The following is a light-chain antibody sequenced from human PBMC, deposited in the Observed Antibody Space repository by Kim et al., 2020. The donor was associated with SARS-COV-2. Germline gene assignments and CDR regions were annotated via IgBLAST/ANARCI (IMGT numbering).Light chain of an antibody. V-gene: IGKV1-5*01. J-gene: IGKJ3*01. CDR1: QSISDY. CDR2: DAS. Sequence: DIEMTQSPSTLSASVGDRVTITCRASQSISDYLAWYQQKPGKAPNLLIYDASSLEGGVPSRFSGGGSGTEFTLTISSLQPDDFAAYYCQQYNSYSFTFGRGTKVDIK. CDR3: QQYNSYSFT.